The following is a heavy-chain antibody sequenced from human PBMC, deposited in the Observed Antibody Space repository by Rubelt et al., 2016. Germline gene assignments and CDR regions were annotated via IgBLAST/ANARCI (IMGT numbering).Heavy chain of an antibody. D-gene: IGHD4-23*01. V-gene: IGHV3-48*04. J-gene: IGHJ3*02. CDR2: ISSRGSAI. Sequence: EVQLVESGGGLVQPGGSLRLSCAASGLTFSGYWMYWVRQAPGKGLEGVSHISSRGSAIYYADSVKGRFTISRDNAKTTQYLQMNSQRAEDTAVYYCARATVVANDALDIWGQGTMVTVST. CDR3: ARATVVANDALDI. CDR1: GLTFSGYW.